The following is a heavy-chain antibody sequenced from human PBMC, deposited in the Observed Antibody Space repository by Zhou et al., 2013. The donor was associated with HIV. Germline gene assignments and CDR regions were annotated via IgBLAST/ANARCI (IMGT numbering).Heavy chain of an antibody. V-gene: IGHV4-34*01. D-gene: IGHD3-16*01. CDR3: ARMLQGVPYYYYYYMDV. CDR2: INHSGST. Sequence: QLQLQQWGAGLLKPSETLSLTCAVYGGSFSGYYWSWIRQPPGKGLEWIGEINHSGSTNYNPSLKSRVTISVDTSKNQQFSLKLSSVTAADTAIYYCARMLQGVPYYYYYYMDVWGKGTTVTVSS. J-gene: IGHJ6*03. CDR1: GGSFSGYY.